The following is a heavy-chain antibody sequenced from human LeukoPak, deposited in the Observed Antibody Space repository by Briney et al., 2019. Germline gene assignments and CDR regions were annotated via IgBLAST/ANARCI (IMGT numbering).Heavy chain of an antibody. CDR1: GYTFTSYG. Sequence: ASVKVSCKASGYTFTSYGISWVRQAPGQGLEWMGWISAYNGNTNYAQKLQGRVTITADESTSTAYMELSSLRSEDTAVYYCARSWVVITQPYWYFDLWGRGTLVTVSS. CDR3: ARSWVVITQPYWYFDL. V-gene: IGHV1-18*01. CDR2: ISAYNGNT. J-gene: IGHJ2*01. D-gene: IGHD3-22*01.